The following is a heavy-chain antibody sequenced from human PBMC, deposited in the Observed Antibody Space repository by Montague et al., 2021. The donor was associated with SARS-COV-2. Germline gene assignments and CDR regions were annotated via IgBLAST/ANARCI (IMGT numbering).Heavy chain of an antibody. V-gene: IGHV4-34*01. CDR1: GGSFSVYY. J-gene: IGHJ3*01. CDR2: INHSGTA. Sequence: ETLSLTCAVYGGSFSVYYWSWLRQSPRSGLEWIADINHSGTANYNPSLKSRVSISVDTSKNQFTLKLTSVTAADTAMYYCAKEREVVRAARTLVAFDLWGQGTMVTVSS. CDR3: AKEREVVRAARTLVAFDL. D-gene: IGHD2-2*01.